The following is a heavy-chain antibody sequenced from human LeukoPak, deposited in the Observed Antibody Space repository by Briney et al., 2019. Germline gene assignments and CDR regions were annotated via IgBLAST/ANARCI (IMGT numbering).Heavy chain of an antibody. CDR1: GFTFSTYE. D-gene: IGHD3-22*01. CDR2: ISSRAATR. CDR3: AREDSSGYSSDY. Sequence: GGSLRLSCAASGFTFSTYEMNWVRQAPGRGLEWVSSISSRAATRYYADSVKGRFTISRDNAKNSLYLQMNSLRAEDTAVYYCAREDSSGYSSDYWGQGTLVTVSS. V-gene: IGHV3-48*03. J-gene: IGHJ4*02.